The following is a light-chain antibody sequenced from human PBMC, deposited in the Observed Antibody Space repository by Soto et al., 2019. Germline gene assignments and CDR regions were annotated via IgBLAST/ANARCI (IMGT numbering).Light chain of an antibody. CDR1: QTISSA. CDR2: KAS. V-gene: IGKV1-5*03. Sequence: DIHMTQSPSTLSGSVGDRVTITCRASQTISSALAWYQQKPGKAPKLLIYKASTLKSGVPSRFSGSGSGTEFTLTISSLQPDDFATYYCQHYNSYSEAFGQGTRLEIK. CDR3: QHYNSYSEA. J-gene: IGKJ5*01.